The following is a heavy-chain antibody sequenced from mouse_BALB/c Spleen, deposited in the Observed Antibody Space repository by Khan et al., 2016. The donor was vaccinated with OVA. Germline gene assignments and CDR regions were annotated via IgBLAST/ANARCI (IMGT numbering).Heavy chain of an antibody. J-gene: IGHJ3*01. CDR1: GFTFSNYA. Sequence: EVHLVESGGGLVKPGGSLKVSCAASGFTFSNYAMSWVRQTPEKRLEWVASISSGGRTYYPDSVKCRFTISRDNARNILYLQMSSLRSEDTAMYYCARDYWFVYWGQGTLVTVSA. CDR2: ISSGGRT. CDR3: ARDYWFVY. V-gene: IGHV5-6-5*01.